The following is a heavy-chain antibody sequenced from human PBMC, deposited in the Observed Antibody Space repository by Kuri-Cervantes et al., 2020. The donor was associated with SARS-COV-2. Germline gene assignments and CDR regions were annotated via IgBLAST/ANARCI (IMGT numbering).Heavy chain of an antibody. CDR2: IYYSGST. Sequence: SETLSLTCTVSGGSISSSSYYWGWIRQPPGKGLEWIGSIYYSGSTYYNPSLKSRVTISVDTSKNQFSLKLSSVTAADTAVYYCARDTMSSSSWSRYYYYGMDVWGQGTTVTVSS. J-gene: IGHJ6*02. CDR3: ARDTMSSSSWSRYYYYGMDV. D-gene: IGHD6-13*01. CDR1: GGSISSSSYY. V-gene: IGHV4-39*02.